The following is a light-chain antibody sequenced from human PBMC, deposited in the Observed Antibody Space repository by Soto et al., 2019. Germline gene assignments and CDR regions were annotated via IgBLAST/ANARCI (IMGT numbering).Light chain of an antibody. V-gene: IGKV3-11*01. J-gene: IGKJ4*01. Sequence: EIVLTQSPATLSLSPGERATLSCRASQSVSNYLAWFQQKPGQAPRLLIYDASNRATGIPARFSGSGSGTDFTLTIISLEPEDFAVYYCQQRSSWPLLTCGGGTKVEI. CDR2: DAS. CDR3: QQRSSWPLLT. CDR1: QSVSNY.